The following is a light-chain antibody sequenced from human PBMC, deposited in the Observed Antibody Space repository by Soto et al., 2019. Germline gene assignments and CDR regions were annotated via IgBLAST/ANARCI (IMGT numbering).Light chain of an antibody. Sequence: VVLTQSPGTLSLSPGERATLSCRASQSVSSSYLAWYQQKPGQAPRLLIYGASSRATGIPGRFSGSGSGTDFTLTISRLEPEDFAVYYCQQYGSSPPWTFGQGTKVEI. CDR3: QQYGSSPPWT. CDR2: GAS. J-gene: IGKJ1*01. V-gene: IGKV3-20*01. CDR1: QSVSSSY.